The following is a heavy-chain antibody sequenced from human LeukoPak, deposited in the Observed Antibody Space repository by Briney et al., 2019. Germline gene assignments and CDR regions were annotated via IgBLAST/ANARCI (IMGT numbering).Heavy chain of an antibody. CDR2: INPSGGST. Sequence: ASVKVSCKASGYTFTSYYMHWVRQAPGQGLEWMGIINPSGGSTSYAQKFQGRVTMTRDTSTSTVYMELSSLRSEDTAVYYCAREGTSLDYYDSSGTFDYRGQGTLVTVSS. CDR1: GYTFTSYY. CDR3: AREGTSLDYYDSSGTFDY. D-gene: IGHD3-22*01. J-gene: IGHJ4*02. V-gene: IGHV1-46*01.